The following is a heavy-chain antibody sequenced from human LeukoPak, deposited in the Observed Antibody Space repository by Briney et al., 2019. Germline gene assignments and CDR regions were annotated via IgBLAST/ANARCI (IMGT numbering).Heavy chain of an antibody. CDR1: GGSISSYY. Sequence: SETLSLTCTVSGGSISSYYWSWIRQPPGKGLEWIGYIYYSGSTNYNPSLKSRVTISVDTSKNQFSLKLSSVTAADTAVYYCARRGSYYYYYYMDVWGKGTTVTVSS. D-gene: IGHD1-26*01. J-gene: IGHJ6*03. V-gene: IGHV4-59*08. CDR2: IYYSGST. CDR3: ARRGSYYYYYYMDV.